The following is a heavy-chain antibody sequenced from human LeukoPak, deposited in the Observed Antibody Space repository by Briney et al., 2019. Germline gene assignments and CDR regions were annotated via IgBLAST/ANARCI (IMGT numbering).Heavy chain of an antibody. CDR2: IDTTWN. CDR1: GGSISSYY. J-gene: IGHJ4*02. Sequence: SETLSHTCTVSGGSISSYYWSWIRQPAGRGLEWIGRIDTTWNFYNPSLNSRVTMSLDTSKNQLSLNLKSVTAADTAVYYCARGPGRRLFDSWGQGTLVTVSS. V-gene: IGHV4-4*07. D-gene: IGHD6-25*01. CDR3: ARGPGRRLFDS.